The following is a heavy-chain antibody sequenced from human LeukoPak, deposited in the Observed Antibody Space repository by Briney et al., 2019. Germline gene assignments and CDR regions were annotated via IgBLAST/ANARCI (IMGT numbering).Heavy chain of an antibody. D-gene: IGHD6-19*01. J-gene: IGHJ6*03. Sequence: SETLSLTCAVYGGSFSGYYWSWIRQPPGKGLEWIGEINHSGSTNYNPSLKSRVTISVDTSKNQFSLKLSSVTAADTAVYYCARGRIAVAGYYYYYMDVWGKGTPVTVSS. CDR3: ARGRIAVAGYYYYYMDV. CDR1: GGSFSGYY. V-gene: IGHV4-34*01. CDR2: INHSGST.